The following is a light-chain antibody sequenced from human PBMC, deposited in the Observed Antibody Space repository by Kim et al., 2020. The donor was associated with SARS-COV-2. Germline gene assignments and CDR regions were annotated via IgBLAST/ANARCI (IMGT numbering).Light chain of an antibody. CDR1: QSVSNNF. CDR2: GAS. CDR3: QQYGSSPWT. V-gene: IGKV3-20*01. Sequence: SPGERATLSCRASQSVSNNFLAWYQQKPGQALRLLIHGASVRATGIPERFSGSGSGTDFTLTIDRLEPEDFAVYYCQQYGSSPWTFGQGAKVDIK. J-gene: IGKJ1*01.